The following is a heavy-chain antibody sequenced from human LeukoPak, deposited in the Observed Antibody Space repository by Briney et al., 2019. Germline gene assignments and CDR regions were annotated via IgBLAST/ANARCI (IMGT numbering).Heavy chain of an antibody. CDR2: IYYSGSS. CDR3: ARERRWFRGAFDI. CDR1: GGSISSSSYY. V-gene: IGHV4-39*07. J-gene: IGHJ3*02. Sequence: SETLSLTCTVSGGSISSSSYYWGWIRQPPGKGLEWIGSIYYSGSSYYNPSLKSRVTRSVDTSKNQFSLKLSSVTAAGTAVYYCARERRWFRGAFDIWGQGTMVTVSS. D-gene: IGHD4-23*01.